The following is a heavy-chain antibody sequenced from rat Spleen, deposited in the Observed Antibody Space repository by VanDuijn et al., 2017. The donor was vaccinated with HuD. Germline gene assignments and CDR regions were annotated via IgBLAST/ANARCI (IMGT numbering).Heavy chain of an antibody. CDR3: TRDRILRSTGFDY. CDR2: INYDGGNT. Sequence: EVKLVESGGGLVQPGRSMKLSCAASGFTFDDFYMAWVRQAPTKGLEWVASINYDGGNTFYRDSVKGRFTISRDNAKSSLYLQMDSLRSEDTATYYCTRDRILRSTGFDYWGQGVMVTVSS. D-gene: IGHD1-6*01. CDR1: GFTFDDFY. V-gene: IGHV5-20*01. J-gene: IGHJ2*01.